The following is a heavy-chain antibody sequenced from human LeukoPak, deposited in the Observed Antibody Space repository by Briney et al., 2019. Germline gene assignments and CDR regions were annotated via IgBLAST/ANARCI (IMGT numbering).Heavy chain of an antibody. CDR1: GGSISSSSYY. CDR3: ARWRDDIVVVPAASWYFDL. J-gene: IGHJ2*01. V-gene: IGHV4-39*07. CDR2: IYYSGST. Sequence: PSETLSLTCTVSGGSISSSSYYWGWIRQPPGKGLEWIGSIYYSGSTYYNPSLKSRVTISVDTSKNQFSLKLSSVTAADTAVYYCARWRDDIVVVPAASWYFDLWGRGILVTVSS. D-gene: IGHD2-2*01.